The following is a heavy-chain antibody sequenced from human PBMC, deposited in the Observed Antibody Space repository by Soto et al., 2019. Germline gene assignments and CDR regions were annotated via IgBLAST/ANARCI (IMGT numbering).Heavy chain of an antibody. CDR1: GYTFTSYG. J-gene: IGHJ5*02. Sequence: QVQLVQSGAEVKKPGASVKVSCKASGYTFTSYGISWVRQAPGQGLEWMGWISADNGNTNYAQKLQGRGTMTTETSTSTAYMELRSLRSYDTAVYYCARVVDISGYYSDYNWFYTWGQGTLVTVSS. V-gene: IGHV1-18*01. CDR2: ISADNGNT. D-gene: IGHD3-22*01. CDR3: ARVVDISGYYSDYNWFYT.